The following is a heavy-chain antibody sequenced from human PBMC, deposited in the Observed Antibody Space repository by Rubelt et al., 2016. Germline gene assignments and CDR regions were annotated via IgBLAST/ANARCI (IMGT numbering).Heavy chain of an antibody. V-gene: IGHV3-7*01. CDR1: GFSFSSHG. Sequence: GFGGGLVQPGGSLRLSCAASGFSFSSHGINWVRQVPGEGLEWVANIKQDGSEKYYVDSVKGRFTISRDNAKNTLYLQMNSLRAEDTAVYYCARDNYGSIDHWGQGTLVTVSS. J-gene: IGHJ4*02. D-gene: IGHD3-10*01. CDR2: IKQDGSEK. CDR3: ARDNYGSIDH.